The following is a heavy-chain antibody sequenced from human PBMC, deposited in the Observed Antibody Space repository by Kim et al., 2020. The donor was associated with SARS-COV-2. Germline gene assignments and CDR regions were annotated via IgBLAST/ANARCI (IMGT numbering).Heavy chain of an antibody. CDR3: ARHYSSSPFDY. Sequence: TYSTPTLKSRVTISVDTSKNQFSLKLSSVTAADTAVYYCARHYSSSPFDYWGQGTLVTVSS. D-gene: IGHD6-6*01. J-gene: IGHJ4*02. CDR2: T. V-gene: IGHV4-39*01.